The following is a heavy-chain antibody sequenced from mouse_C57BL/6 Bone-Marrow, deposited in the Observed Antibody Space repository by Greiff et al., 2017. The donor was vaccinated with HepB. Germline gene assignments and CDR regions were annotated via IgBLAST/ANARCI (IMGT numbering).Heavy chain of an antibody. CDR2: INPNYGTT. J-gene: IGHJ2*01. Sequence: LVESGPELVKPGASVKISCKASGYSFTDYNMNWVKQSNGKSLEWIGVINPNYGTTSYNQKFKGKATLTVDQSSSTAYMQLNSLTSEDSAVYYGARGGRITTVVFDYWGQGTTLTVSS. D-gene: IGHD1-1*01. V-gene: IGHV1-39*01. CDR1: GYSFTDYN. CDR3: ARGGRITTVVFDY.